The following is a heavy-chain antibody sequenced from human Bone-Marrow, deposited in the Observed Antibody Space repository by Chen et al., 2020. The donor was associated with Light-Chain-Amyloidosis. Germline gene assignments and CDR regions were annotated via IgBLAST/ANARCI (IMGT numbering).Heavy chain of an antibody. CDR1: GFSFTNAW. CDR3: TTVFWGSSGYHYDY. V-gene: IGHV3-15*01. CDR2: MKSITNGGTT. D-gene: IGHD5-12*01. J-gene: IGHJ4*02. Sequence: EVQLVESGGGLVKPGGSLRLACAASGFSFTNAWMSWVRQAPGKGLEWVGRMKSITNGGTTNYAAPVKGRFTISRDDSENMLYLQMNSLRTEDTAVYYCTTVFWGSSGYHYDYWGQGTLVTVSS.